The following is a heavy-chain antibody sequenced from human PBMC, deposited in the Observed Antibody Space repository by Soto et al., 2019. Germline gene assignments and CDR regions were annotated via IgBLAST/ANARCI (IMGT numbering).Heavy chain of an antibody. J-gene: IGHJ6*02. CDR2: ISYDGSNK. CDR1: GFTFSSYA. V-gene: IGHV3-30-3*01. CDR3: AREAAMVRVHYYGMDV. D-gene: IGHD5-18*01. Sequence: GGSLRLSCAASGFTFSSYAMHWVRQAPGKGLEWVAVISYDGSNKYYADSVKGRFTISRDNSKNTLYLQMNSLRAEDTAVYYCAREAAMVRVHYYGMDVWGQGTTVTVSS.